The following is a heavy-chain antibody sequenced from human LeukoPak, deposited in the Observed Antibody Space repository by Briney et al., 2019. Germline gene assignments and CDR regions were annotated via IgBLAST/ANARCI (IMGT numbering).Heavy chain of an antibody. V-gene: IGHV1-2*02. CDR3: ARGLRFGELLYLDN. CDR1: GYTFTGYY. Sequence: ASVTVSCKASGYTFTGYYMHWVRQAPGQGLEWMGWINPNSGGTNYAQKFQGRVTMTRDTSISTAYMEMSRLRSDDTALYYCARGLRFGELLYLDNWGQGTLVTVSS. CDR2: INPNSGGT. J-gene: IGHJ4*02. D-gene: IGHD3-10*01.